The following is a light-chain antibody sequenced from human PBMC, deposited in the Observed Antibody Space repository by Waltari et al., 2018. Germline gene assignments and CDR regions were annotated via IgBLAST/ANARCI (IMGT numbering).Light chain of an antibody. J-gene: IGLJ2*01. Sequence: SYVLTQAPSVSVTPGETARIPCGGEKIGSKSVHWYQQKPGQAHVVVISYENDRPSGIPERFSGSNSENTATLTISRVEVGDEADYYCQVWDATNDHSVFGGGTKLTVL. CDR2: YEN. CDR3: QVWDATNDHSV. V-gene: IGLV3-21*01. CDR1: KIGSKS.